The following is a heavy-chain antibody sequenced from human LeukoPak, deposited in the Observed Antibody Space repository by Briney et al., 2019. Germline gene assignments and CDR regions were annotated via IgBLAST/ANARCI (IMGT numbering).Heavy chain of an antibody. CDR3: ARGLAGNRRNWFDP. CDR2: MNPNSGNT. J-gene: IGHJ5*02. Sequence: ASVKVSCKASGYTFTSYDINWVRQATGQGFEWMGWMNPNSGNTGYAQKFQGRVTMTRNTSISTAYMELSSLRSEDTAVYYCARGLAGNRRNWFDPWGQGTLVTVSS. CDR1: GYTFTSYD. V-gene: IGHV1-8*01.